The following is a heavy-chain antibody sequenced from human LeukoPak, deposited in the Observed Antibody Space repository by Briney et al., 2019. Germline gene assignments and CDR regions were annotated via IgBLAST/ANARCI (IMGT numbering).Heavy chain of an antibody. CDR1: GGSFSGYY. Sequence: PSETLSLTCAVYGGSFSGYYWSWSRQPPGKGLEWIGEINHSGSTNYNPSLKSRVTISVDTSKNQFSLKLSSVTAADTAVYYCARDGSGYYQYYFDYWGQGTLVTVSS. D-gene: IGHD3-22*01. J-gene: IGHJ4*02. V-gene: IGHV4-34*01. CDR3: ARDGSGYYQYYFDY. CDR2: INHSGST.